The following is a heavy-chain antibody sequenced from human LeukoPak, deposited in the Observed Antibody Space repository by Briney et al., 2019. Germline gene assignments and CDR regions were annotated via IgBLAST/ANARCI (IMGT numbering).Heavy chain of an antibody. CDR3: AREGRCSSTGCYLYYYYYGMDV. Sequence: GGSLRLSCAASGFTFSSYAMHWVRQAPGKGLEWVAVISYDGSNKYYADSVKGRFTISRDNSKNTLYLQMNSLRAEDTAVYYCAREGRCSSTGCYLYYYYYGMDVWGQGTTVTVSS. CDR2: ISYDGSNK. J-gene: IGHJ6*02. CDR1: GFTFSSYA. V-gene: IGHV3-30-3*01. D-gene: IGHD2-2*01.